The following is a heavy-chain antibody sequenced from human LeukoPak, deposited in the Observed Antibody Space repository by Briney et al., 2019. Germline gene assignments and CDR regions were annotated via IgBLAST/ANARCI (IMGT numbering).Heavy chain of an antibody. D-gene: IGHD6-19*01. V-gene: IGHV4-34*01. CDR2: INHSGST. Sequence: PSETLSLTCAVYGGSFSGYYWSWIRQPPGKGLEWIGEINHSGSTNYNPSLKSRVTISVDTSKNQFSLKLSSVTAADTAVYYCARRSYSSGWYSWFDPWGQGTLVTVYS. J-gene: IGHJ5*02. CDR3: ARRSYSSGWYSWFDP. CDR1: GGSFSGYY.